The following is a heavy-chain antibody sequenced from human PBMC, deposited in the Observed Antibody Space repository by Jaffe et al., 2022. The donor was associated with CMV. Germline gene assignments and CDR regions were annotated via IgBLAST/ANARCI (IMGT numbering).Heavy chain of an antibody. J-gene: IGHJ6*03. V-gene: IGHV1-24*01. CDR2: FDPEDGET. CDR1: GYTLTELS. D-gene: IGHD2-2*01. CDR3: VTRGARRMDYYMDV. Sequence: QVQLVQSGAEVKKPGASVKVSCKVSGYTLTELSMYWVRQAPGKGLEWVGSFDPEDGETRYAQKLQGRVTMTEDTSRDTAYMELRSLRSEDTAVYYCVTRGARRMDYYMDVWGKGTTVSVSS.